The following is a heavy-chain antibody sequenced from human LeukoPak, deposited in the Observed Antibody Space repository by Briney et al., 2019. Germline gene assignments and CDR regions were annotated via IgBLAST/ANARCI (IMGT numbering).Heavy chain of an antibody. V-gene: IGHV1-18*01. CDR2: ISAYNGNT. Sequence: ASVKVSCKASGYTFTSYGISWVRQAPGQGLEWMGWISAYNGNTNYAQKLQGRVTMTRDTSISTAYMELSRLRSDDTAVYYCARNKEPECSYGFILDYWGQGTLVTVSS. CDR3: ARNKEPECSYGFILDY. D-gene: IGHD5-18*01. CDR1: GYTFTSYG. J-gene: IGHJ4*02.